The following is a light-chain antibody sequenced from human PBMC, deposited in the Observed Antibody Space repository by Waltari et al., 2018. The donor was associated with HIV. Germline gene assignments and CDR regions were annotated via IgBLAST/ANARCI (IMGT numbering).Light chain of an antibody. CDR3: ATWNDSLSGYV. V-gene: IGLV1-47*01. CDR2: RNY. J-gene: IGLJ1*01. CDR1: SSNIGRTL. Sequence: QSVLNLPPSASGTPGQRVPTPCSGSSSNIGRTLVFWYQQLPGTAPKLLINRNYQRPSGVPDRFSSSKSGTSSSLAISGLRSEDEADYYCATWNDSLSGYVVGTGTKVTV.